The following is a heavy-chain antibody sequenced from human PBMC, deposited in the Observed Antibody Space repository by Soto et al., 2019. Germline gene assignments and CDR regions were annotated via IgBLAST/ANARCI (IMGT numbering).Heavy chain of an antibody. CDR3: ASSGTTVTNNWFDP. D-gene: IGHD4-17*01. Sequence: GGSLRLSCAASGFTFSDYYMSWIRQAPGKGLEWVSYISSSGSTRYYADAVKGRFTISRDNAKNSLYLQMNSLRAEDTAVYYCASSGTTVTNNWFDPWGQGTLVTVSS. CDR1: GFTFSDYY. CDR2: ISSSGSTR. V-gene: IGHV3-11*01. J-gene: IGHJ5*02.